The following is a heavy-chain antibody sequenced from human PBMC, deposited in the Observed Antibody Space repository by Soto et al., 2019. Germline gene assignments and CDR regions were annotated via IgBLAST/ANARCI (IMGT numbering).Heavy chain of an antibody. J-gene: IGHJ3*02. CDR2: VNPDGSAT. D-gene: IGHD6-19*01. Sequence: GGSLRLSCAGSGFTFSSYWMHWVRQAPGKGLVWVSRVNPDGSATKYADSVKGRFTVSRDNAKNTMSLQMYSLRGDDTAVYYCARVLKSSGWDNDVFDIWGQGAMVTVS. CDR1: GFTFSSYW. V-gene: IGHV3-74*01. CDR3: ARVLKSSGWDNDVFDI.